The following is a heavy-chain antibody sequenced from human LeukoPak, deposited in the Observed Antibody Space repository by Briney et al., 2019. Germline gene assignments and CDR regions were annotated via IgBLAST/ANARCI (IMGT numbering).Heavy chain of an antibody. CDR1: GFTVSSNY. CDR3: ARRRGYSYGCFDY. CDR2: ISGSGGST. Sequence: GGSLRLSCAASGFTVSSNYMSWVRQAPGKGLEWVSAISGSGGSTYYADSVKGRFTISRDNSKNTLYLQMNSLRAEDTAVYYCARRRGYSYGCFDYWGQGTLVTVSS. V-gene: IGHV3-23*01. J-gene: IGHJ4*02. D-gene: IGHD5-18*01.